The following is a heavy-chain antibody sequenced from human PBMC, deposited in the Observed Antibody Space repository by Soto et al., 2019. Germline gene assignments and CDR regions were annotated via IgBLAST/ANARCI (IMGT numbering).Heavy chain of an antibody. J-gene: IGHJ3*02. CDR3: ARGPYGSGGNDAFDI. V-gene: IGHV3-13*01. CDR1: GFTFSSYD. Sequence: LRLSCAASGFTFSSYDMHWVRLATGKGLEWVSAIGTAGDTYYPGSVKGRFTISRENAKNSLYLQMNSLRAGDTAVYYCARGPYGSGGNDAFDIWGQGTMVTLSS. D-gene: IGHD3-10*01. CDR2: IGTAGDT.